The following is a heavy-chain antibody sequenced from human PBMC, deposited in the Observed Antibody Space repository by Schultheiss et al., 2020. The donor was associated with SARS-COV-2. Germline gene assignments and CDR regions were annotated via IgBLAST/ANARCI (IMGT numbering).Heavy chain of an antibody. D-gene: IGHD2/OR15-2a*01. CDR3: ARDGWVILHFADH. V-gene: IGHV3-21*04. CDR2: ISSSSSYI. Sequence: GGSLRLSCAASGFTFSSYSMNWVRQAPGKGLEWVSSISSSSSYIYYADSVKGRFTISRDNSKNTLYLQMNSLRAEDTAVYYCARDGWVILHFADHWGQGTLVTVSS. CDR1: GFTFSSYS. J-gene: IGHJ4*02.